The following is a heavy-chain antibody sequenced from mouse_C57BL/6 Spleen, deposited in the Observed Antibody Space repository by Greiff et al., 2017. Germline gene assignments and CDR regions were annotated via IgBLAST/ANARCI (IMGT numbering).Heavy chain of an antibody. CDR3: ARGGAYDYDCDY. J-gene: IGHJ2*01. D-gene: IGHD2-4*01. Sequence: EVMLVESGGGLVKPGGSLKLSCAASGFTFSSYAMSWVRQTPEKRLEWVATISDGGSYTYYPNNVEGRFTISRDNAKNNLYLQMSHLKSEDTAMYYCARGGAYDYDCDYWGQGTTLTVSS. CDR1: GFTFSSYA. CDR2: ISDGGSYT. V-gene: IGHV5-4*03.